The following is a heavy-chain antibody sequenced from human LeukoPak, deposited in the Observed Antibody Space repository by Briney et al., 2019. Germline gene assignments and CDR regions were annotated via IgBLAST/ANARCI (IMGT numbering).Heavy chain of an antibody. J-gene: IGHJ4*02. CDR3: ARRPYGSGSFFDY. CDR2: IHPSDSDT. CDR1: AYTFTNDC. Sequence: GESLKISSKSSAYTFTNDCIGWVRQMPGKGLEWMGAIHPSDSDTQYSPSFQGQVTISADTSISPAYLQWSSLKASDTAMYYCARRPYGSGSFFDYWGQGSLVTVSS. D-gene: IGHD3-10*01. V-gene: IGHV5-51*01.